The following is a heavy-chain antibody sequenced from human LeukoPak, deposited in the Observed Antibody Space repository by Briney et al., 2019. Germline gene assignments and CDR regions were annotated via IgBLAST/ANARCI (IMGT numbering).Heavy chain of an antibody. CDR1: GFIFSSYG. J-gene: IGHJ6*02. CDR2: IRYDGSNK. D-gene: IGHD6-19*01. CDR3: AKDIGSGRFNHGMDV. Sequence: PGGSLRLSCASSGFIFSSYGMYWVRQAPGKGLEWVALIRYDGSNKYYADSVKGRFTISRDNSKNTLYLQMNSLRGEDTATYYCAKDIGSGRFNHGMDVWGQGTTVTVSS. V-gene: IGHV3-30*02.